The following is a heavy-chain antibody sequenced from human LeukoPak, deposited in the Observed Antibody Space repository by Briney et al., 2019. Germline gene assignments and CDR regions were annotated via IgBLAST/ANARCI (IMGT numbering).Heavy chain of an antibody. CDR2: IYGTGST. Sequence: SETLSLTCAVSGYSLGKNYYWGWIRQPPGKGLEWIGRIYGTGSTSYNPSLMNRVTMSVDTTKNHFSLKLTSVTAADTAVYYCARYDSRGSASTRFDYWGQGILVTISS. CDR3: ARYDSRGSASTRFDY. CDR1: GYSLGKNYY. V-gene: IGHV4-38-2*01. D-gene: IGHD3-16*01. J-gene: IGHJ4*02.